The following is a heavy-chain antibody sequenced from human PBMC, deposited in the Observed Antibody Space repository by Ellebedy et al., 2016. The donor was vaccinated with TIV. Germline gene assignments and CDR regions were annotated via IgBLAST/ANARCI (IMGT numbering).Heavy chain of an antibody. CDR1: GGSFSGYY. J-gene: IGHJ5*02. Sequence: SETLSLXCAVYGGSFSGYYWSWTRQPPGKGLEWIGEINHSGSTNYNPSLKSRATISVDTSKNQFSLKLSSVTAADTAVYYCARGAGVFNPWGQGTLVTVSS. V-gene: IGHV4-34*01. CDR2: INHSGST. CDR3: ARGAGVFNP. D-gene: IGHD3-10*01.